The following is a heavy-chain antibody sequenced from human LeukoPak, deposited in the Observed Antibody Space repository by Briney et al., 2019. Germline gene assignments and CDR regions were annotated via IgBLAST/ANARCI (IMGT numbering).Heavy chain of an antibody. Sequence: SETLSLTCIVSGGSISSSIYYWAWVRQPPGKGLEWIGTVFYNGATQYSPSLRSRVTISIDTSTNQFSLKLTSVTAADTALYYCARDHYFDYWGQGTLVTVSS. J-gene: IGHJ4*02. V-gene: IGHV4-39*07. CDR2: VFYNGAT. CDR1: GGSISSSIYY. CDR3: ARDHYFDY.